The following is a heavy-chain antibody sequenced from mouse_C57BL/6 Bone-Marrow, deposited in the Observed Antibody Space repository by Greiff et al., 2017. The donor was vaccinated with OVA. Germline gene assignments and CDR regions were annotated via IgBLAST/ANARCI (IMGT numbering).Heavy chain of an antibody. CDR2: ISSGGSYT. J-gene: IGHJ4*01. Sequence: EVKLMESGGDLVKPGGSLKLSCAASGFTFSSYGMSWVRQTPDKRLEWVATISSGGSYTYYPDSVKGRFTISRDNTKNTLYLQLSSLKSEDTAMYYCATITTVAYYYAMDYWGQGTSVTVSS. CDR3: ATITTVAYYYAMDY. V-gene: IGHV5-6*01. D-gene: IGHD1-1*01. CDR1: GFTFSSYG.